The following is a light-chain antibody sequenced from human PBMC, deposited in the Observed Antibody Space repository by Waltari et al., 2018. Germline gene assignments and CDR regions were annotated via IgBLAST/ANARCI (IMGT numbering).Light chain of an antibody. CDR1: SSNIGDNS. J-gene: IGLJ2*01. Sequence: QSVLTQPPSVSAAPGQKVTISCSGSSSNIGDNSVSWYQQLPGTAPNLLIYENNKRPSGIPDRFSGSKSGTSATLGITGLQTGDEADYYCGTWDSSLTAGVFGGGTRLTVL. CDR3: GTWDSSLTAGV. CDR2: ENN. V-gene: IGLV1-51*02.